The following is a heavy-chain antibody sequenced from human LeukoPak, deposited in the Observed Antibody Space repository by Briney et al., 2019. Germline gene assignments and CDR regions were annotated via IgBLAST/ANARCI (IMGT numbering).Heavy chain of an antibody. D-gene: IGHD6-13*01. CDR2: ISSTTTYI. Sequence: SGGSLRLSCAASGLTFSTYGMNWVRQAPGKGLEWVSYISSTTTYIYYADSVKGRFTISRDNAKNSLYLQMNSLRAEDTAVYYCAREIPRGIAGFDYWGQGTLVTVSS. J-gene: IGHJ4*02. CDR1: GLTFSTYG. CDR3: AREIPRGIAGFDY. V-gene: IGHV3-21*01.